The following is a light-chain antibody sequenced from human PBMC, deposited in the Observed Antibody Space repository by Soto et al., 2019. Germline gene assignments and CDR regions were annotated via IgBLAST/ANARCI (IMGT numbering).Light chain of an antibody. CDR2: DSS. J-gene: IGKJ4*01. CDR3: QQYNRYSVH. CDR1: QSISNW. V-gene: IGKV1-5*03. Sequence: DFQLTQSPSTLSASVGDRVTITCRASQSISNWLVWYQQKPGKAPKFLIYDSSTLETGVPSRFSGCGYGTEFTLTIGSLQPDDFATYYCQQYNRYSVHFGGGTKVEMK.